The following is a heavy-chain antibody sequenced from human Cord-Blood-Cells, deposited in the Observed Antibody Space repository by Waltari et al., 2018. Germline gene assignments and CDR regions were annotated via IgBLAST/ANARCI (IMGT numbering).Heavy chain of an antibody. CDR1: GYPFHGYY. Sequence: QVQLVQSGAEVKKPGASVKVSCQASGYPFHGYYNPWVRPAPGQGLEWMVWINPNSGGTNYAQKFQGWVTMTRDTSISTAYMELSRLRSDDTAVYYCARGAAGESYWYFDLWGRGTLVTVSS. J-gene: IGHJ2*01. D-gene: IGHD7-27*01. CDR3: ARGAAGESYWYFDL. V-gene: IGHV1-2*04. CDR2: INPNSGGT.